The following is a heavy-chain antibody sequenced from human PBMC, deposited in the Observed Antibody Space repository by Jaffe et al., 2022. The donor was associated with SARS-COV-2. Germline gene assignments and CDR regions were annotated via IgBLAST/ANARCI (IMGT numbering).Heavy chain of an antibody. CDR1: GFTFGDYS. CDR2: IRSKAYGETT. J-gene: IGHJ4*02. Sequence: EVQLVESGGGLVKPGRSLRLSCTGSGFTFGDYSMSWFRQAPGKGLEWVGFIRSKAYGETTKYAASVKDRFIISRDDSKSIAYLHMNSLKPEDTAVYYCTRDWSYYASGSYHSSWGQGTLVTVSA. V-gene: IGHV3-49*05. D-gene: IGHD3-10*01. CDR3: TRDWSYYASGSYHSS.